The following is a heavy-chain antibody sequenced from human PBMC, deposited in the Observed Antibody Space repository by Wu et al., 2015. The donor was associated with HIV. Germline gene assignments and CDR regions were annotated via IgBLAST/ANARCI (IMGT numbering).Heavy chain of an antibody. Sequence: QVQLVQSGAEVKKPGASVKVSCKASGYTFTSYGISWVRQAPGQGLEWMGWISAYDGNTNYAQKYQGRVTMTTDTSTSTAFMELRSLRSDDTAVYYLWRGIEQWPTEYYHYYGMDVWGQGTTVTVSS. D-gene: IGHD6-19*01. V-gene: IGHV1-18*01. CDR1: GYTFTSYG. J-gene: IGHJ6*02. CDR2: ISAYDGNT. CDR3: WRGIEQWPTEYYHYYGMDV.